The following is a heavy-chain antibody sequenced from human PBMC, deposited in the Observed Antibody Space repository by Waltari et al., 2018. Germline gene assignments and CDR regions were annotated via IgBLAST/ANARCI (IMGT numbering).Heavy chain of an antibody. CDR2: IDHSGSA. J-gene: IGHJ5*02. Sequence: QVQLQQWGAGLLKPSETLSLTCAVYGGSFSGYSWNWIRQPPGKGLEWIGEIDHSGSANYNPSLMSRVTMSIDTSKNHFSLKLSSVTAADTGVYYCARGPLRSWFDPWGQGTLVTVSP. CDR1: GGSFSGYS. V-gene: IGHV4-34*01. CDR3: ARGPLRSWFDP.